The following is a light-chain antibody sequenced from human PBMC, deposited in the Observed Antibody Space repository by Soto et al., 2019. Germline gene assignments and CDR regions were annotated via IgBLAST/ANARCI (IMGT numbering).Light chain of an antibody. Sequence: EIVLTQSPGTLSLSPGERATLSCRASQSVSSNYLAWYQQKPGQAPRLLIYGASSRATGIPARFSGSGSGTDFTLTIRRLEPEDFAVYYCQQYRSRPRVTFGGGTKVEIK. CDR2: GAS. V-gene: IGKV3-20*01. CDR3: QQYRSRPRVT. CDR1: QSVSSNY. J-gene: IGKJ4*01.